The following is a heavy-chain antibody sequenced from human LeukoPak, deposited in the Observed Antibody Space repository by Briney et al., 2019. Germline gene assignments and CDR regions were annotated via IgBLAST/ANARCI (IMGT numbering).Heavy chain of an antibody. CDR1: GGSITSSIYY. Sequence: SSETLSLTCTVSGGSITSSIYYWGWIRQPPGKGLEWIGSIYYSGSTYYNPSLKSRVTISVDTSKNQFSLNLSSVTAADTAVYYCARVRRDSGSYPFDYWGQGTLVTVSS. J-gene: IGHJ4*02. D-gene: IGHD1-26*01. V-gene: IGHV4-39*01. CDR3: ARVRRDSGSYPFDY. CDR2: IYYSGST.